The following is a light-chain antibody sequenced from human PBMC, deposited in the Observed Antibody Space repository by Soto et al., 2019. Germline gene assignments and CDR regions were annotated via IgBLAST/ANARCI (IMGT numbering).Light chain of an antibody. Sequence: QSALTQPASVSGSPGQSITISCIGPSSDVGGYNYVSWYPQHPGKAPKLMIQDVSDRPPGVSNRFSGSKSGNTASLTISGLQAEDEADYYFSSYSSSTTLVVFGGGTQLTVL. CDR3: SSYSSSTTLVV. J-gene: IGLJ2*01. V-gene: IGLV2-14*01. CDR2: DVS. CDR1: SSDVGGYNY.